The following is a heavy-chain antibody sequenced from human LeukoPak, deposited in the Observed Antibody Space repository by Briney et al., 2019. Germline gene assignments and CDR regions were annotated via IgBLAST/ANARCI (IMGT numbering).Heavy chain of an antibody. V-gene: IGHV3-74*01. CDR1: GFTFSNYW. J-gene: IGHJ4*02. Sequence: PGGSLRLSCAASGFTFSNYWMHWVRQAPGKGLVWVSRISGDGTGITFADSVKGRFSISRDNAKNTLCLQMNSLRAEDTAIYYCARRGGLGYGDLDYWGQGTLVTVSS. D-gene: IGHD4-17*01. CDR3: ARRGGLGYGDLDY. CDR2: ISGDGTGI.